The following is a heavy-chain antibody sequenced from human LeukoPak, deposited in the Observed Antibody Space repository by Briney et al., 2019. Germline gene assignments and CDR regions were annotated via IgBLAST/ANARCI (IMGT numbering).Heavy chain of an antibody. J-gene: IGHJ5*02. CDR1: GFTFSSYS. CDR3: AKDRGLYSYGYNWFDP. D-gene: IGHD5-18*01. CDR2: ISSSSSYI. Sequence: GGSLRLSCAASGFTFSSYSMNWVRQAPGKGLEWVSSISSSSSYIYYADSVKGRFTISRDNSKNTLYLQMNSLRAEDTAVYYCAKDRGLYSYGYNWFDPWGQGTLVTVSS. V-gene: IGHV3-21*04.